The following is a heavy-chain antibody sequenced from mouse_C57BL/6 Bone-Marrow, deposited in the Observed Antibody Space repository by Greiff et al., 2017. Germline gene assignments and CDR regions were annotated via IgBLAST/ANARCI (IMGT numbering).Heavy chain of an antibody. Sequence: EVQVVESGGGLVKPGGSLKLSCAASGFTFSSYAMSWVRQTPEKRLEWVATISDGGSYTYYPDNVKGRFTISRDNAKNNLYLQMSHLKSEDTAMYYCARTPYYYGSSFFDYWGQGTTLTVSS. CDR2: ISDGGSYT. CDR3: ARTPYYYGSSFFDY. D-gene: IGHD1-1*01. V-gene: IGHV5-4*01. J-gene: IGHJ2*01. CDR1: GFTFSSYA.